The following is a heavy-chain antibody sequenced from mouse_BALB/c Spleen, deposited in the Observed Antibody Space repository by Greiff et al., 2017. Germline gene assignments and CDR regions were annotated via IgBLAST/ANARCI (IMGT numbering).Heavy chain of an antibody. CDR3: AISYGNYAYVMDY. Sequence: QVQLQQSGPGLVQPSQSLSITCTVSGFSLTSYGVHWVRQSPGKGLEWLGVIWSGGSTDYNAAFISRLSISKDNSKSQVFFKMNSLQANDTAIYYCAISYGNYAYVMDYWGQGTSVTVSS. V-gene: IGHV2-2*02. CDR1: GFSLTSYG. CDR2: IWSGGST. J-gene: IGHJ4*01. D-gene: IGHD2-1*01.